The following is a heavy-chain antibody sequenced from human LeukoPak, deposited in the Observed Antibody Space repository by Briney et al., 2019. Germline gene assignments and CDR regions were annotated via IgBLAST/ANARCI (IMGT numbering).Heavy chain of an antibody. CDR3: ARDSRYCSSTSCYIWFDP. CDR1: GGSFSGYY. CDR2: INHSGST. V-gene: IGHV4-34*01. D-gene: IGHD2-2*02. Sequence: SETLSLTCAVYGGSFSGYYWSWIRQPPGKGLEWIGEINHSGSTNYNPSLKSRVTISVDTSKNQFSLKLSSVTAADTAVYYCARDSRYCSSTSCYIWFDPWGQGTLVTVSS. J-gene: IGHJ5*02.